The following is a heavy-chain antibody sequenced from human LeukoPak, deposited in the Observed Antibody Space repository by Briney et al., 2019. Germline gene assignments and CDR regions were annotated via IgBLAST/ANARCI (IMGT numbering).Heavy chain of an antibody. J-gene: IGHJ3*02. V-gene: IGHV4-59*13. CDR1: GGSLSSYY. D-gene: IGHD5-24*01. CDR2: VYFSGST. Sequence: SETLSLTCTVSGGSLSSYYWSWIRQAPGKGLEWIGYVYFSGSTNYNPSLKSRVTISLDTSKNLFSLKLMSVTAADAATYYRGNTNYNPSLKSRVTISLDTSNNLFVLKLSSAATATKGVAYRCEDRRAYGSDGSDAFDIWGQGTMVTVSS. CDR3: GNTNYNPSLKSRVTISLDTSNNLFVLKLSSAATATKGVAYRCEDRRAYGSDGSDAFDI.